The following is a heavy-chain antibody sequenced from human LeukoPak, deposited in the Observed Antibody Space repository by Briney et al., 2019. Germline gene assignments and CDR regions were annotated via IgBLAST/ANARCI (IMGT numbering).Heavy chain of an antibody. CDR1: GFTFSSYW. CDR3: ARKIAAAGLYYIDY. D-gene: IGHD6-13*01. V-gene: IGHV3-74*01. Sequence: PGGSLRLSCAASGFTFSSYWLHWVRQAPGKGLVWVSRINSDGSSTSYADSVKGRFTISRDNAKNTLYLQMNSLRAEDTAVYYCARKIAAAGLYYIDYWGQGTLVTVSS. CDR2: INSDGSST. J-gene: IGHJ4*02.